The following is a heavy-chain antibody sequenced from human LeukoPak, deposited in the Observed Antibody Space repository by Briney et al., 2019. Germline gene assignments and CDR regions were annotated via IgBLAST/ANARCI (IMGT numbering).Heavy chain of an antibody. J-gene: IGHJ5*02. V-gene: IGHV1-2*06. D-gene: IGHD3-22*01. CDR3: ARDYYDSSGYSTRGNNWFDP. CDR1: GYTFTGYY. Sequence: ASVKVSCKASGYTFTGYYMHWVRQAPGQGLEWMGRINPNSGGTNYAQKFQGRVTMTRDTSISTAYMELSRLRSDDTAVYYCARDYYDSSGYSTRGNNWFDPWGQGTLVTVSS. CDR2: INPNSGGT.